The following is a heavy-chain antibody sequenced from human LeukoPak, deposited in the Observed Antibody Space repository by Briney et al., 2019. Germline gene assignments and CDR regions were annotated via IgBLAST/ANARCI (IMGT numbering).Heavy chain of an antibody. CDR3: ARLQGHMLYSYGYYFDY. J-gene: IGHJ4*02. D-gene: IGHD5-18*01. Sequence: ASETLSLTCTVSGGSISSYYWSWIRQPPGKGLEWIGYIYYSGSTNYNPSLKSRVTISVDTSKNQFSLKLSSVTAADTAAYYCARLQGHMLYSYGYYFDYWGQGTLVTVSS. CDR1: GGSISSYY. CDR2: IYYSGST. V-gene: IGHV4-59*08.